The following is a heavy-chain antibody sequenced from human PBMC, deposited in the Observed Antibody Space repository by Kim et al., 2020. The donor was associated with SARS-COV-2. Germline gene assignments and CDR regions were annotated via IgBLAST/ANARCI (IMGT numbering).Heavy chain of an antibody. V-gene: IGHV4-59*08. CDR2: IFYNGNT. CDR3: ARSQTTESLRRGNSFDI. D-gene: IGHD3-10*01. CDR1: SGSLSPYY. Sequence: SETLSLTCTVSSGSLSPYYWTWVRRPPGKGLEWIGYIFYNGNTNYNPSLKSRVTISTQRSTNQISLTLSSVTAADTAMYFCARSQTTESLRRGNSFDIWG. J-gene: IGHJ3*02.